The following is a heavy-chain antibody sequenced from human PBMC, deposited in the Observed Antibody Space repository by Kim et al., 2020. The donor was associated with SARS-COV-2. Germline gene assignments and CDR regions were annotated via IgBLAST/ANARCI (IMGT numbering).Heavy chain of an antibody. CDR1: GFTFSGST. J-gene: IGHJ6*02. Sequence: GGSLRLSCAASGFTFSGSTMHWVRQASGKGLEWVGRIRIKAGNSATAYGASVKGRFTISRDDTKNTAYLHMNGLKTEDTALYYCSRLETGSLMDVWGQGTTVTLSS. CDR3: SRLETGSLMDV. D-gene: IGHD1-1*01. CDR2: IRIKAGNSAT. V-gene: IGHV3-73*01.